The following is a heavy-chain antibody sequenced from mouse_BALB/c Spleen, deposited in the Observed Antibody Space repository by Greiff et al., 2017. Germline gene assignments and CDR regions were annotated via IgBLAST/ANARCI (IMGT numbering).Heavy chain of an antibody. D-gene: IGHD2-4*01. Sequence: EVKLVESGGDLVKPGGSLKLSCAASGFTFSSYGMSWVRQTPDKRLEWVATISSGGSYTYYPDSVKGRFTISRDNAKNTLYLQMSSLKSEDTAMYYCARQGDYGGYAMDYWGQGTSVTVSS. V-gene: IGHV5-6*01. CDR2: ISSGGSYT. CDR1: GFTFSSYG. J-gene: IGHJ4*01. CDR3: ARQGDYGGYAMDY.